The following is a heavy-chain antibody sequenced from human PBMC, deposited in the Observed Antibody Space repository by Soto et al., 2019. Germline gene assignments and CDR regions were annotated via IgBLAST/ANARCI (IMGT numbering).Heavy chain of an antibody. V-gene: IGHV4-59*08. D-gene: IGHD3-22*01. J-gene: IGHJ3*02. Sequence: QVQLQESGPGLVKPSETLSLTCTVSGGSISSYYWSWIRQPPGKGLEWIGYIYYSGSTNYNPTLKSRVHISVDTSKNQFSLKLRSVTAADTAVYYCGRHGYYYPAFDIWGQGTMVTVSS. CDR2: IYYSGST. CDR1: GGSISSYY. CDR3: GRHGYYYPAFDI.